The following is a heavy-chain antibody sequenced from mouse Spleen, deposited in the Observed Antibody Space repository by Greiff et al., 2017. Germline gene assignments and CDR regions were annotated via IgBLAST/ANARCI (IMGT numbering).Heavy chain of an antibody. D-gene: IGHD1-1*01. CDR2: ISSGGSYT. J-gene: IGHJ2*01. CDR1: GFTFSSYA. V-gene: IGHV5-9-3*01. CDR3: ARSSSYSDY. Sequence: EVQVVESGGGLVKPGGSLKLSCAASGFTFSSYAMSWVRQTPEKRLEWVATISSGGSYTYYPDSVKGRFTISRDNAKNTLYLQMSSLRSEDTAMYYCARSSSYSDYWGQGTTLTVSS.